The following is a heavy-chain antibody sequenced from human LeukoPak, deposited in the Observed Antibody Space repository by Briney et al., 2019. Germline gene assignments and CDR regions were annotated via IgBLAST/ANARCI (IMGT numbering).Heavy chain of an antibody. D-gene: IGHD3-9*01. CDR3: AKPPSDNLLTGSLYYFDY. Sequence: GGSLRLSCAASGFTLSSCAMSWVRQAPGKGLEWVSGISGSGDSTDYADSVKGRFTISRDNSKNTLYLQINSLRAEDTAVYYCAKPPSDNLLTGSLYYFDYWGQGTLVTVSS. CDR2: ISGSGDST. J-gene: IGHJ4*02. V-gene: IGHV3-23*01. CDR1: GFTLSSCA.